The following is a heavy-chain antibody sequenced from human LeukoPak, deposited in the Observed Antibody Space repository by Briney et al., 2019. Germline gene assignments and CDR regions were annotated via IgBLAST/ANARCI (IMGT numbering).Heavy chain of an antibody. CDR2: ISSNGGST. D-gene: IGHD3/OR15-3a*01. CDR3: ARRLKDWLFGPNYYYYGMDV. Sequence: PGGSLRLSCAASGFTFSSYAMHWVRQAPGKGLEYVSAISSNGGSTYYANSVKGRFTISRDNSKNTLYLQMGSLRAEDMAVYYCARRLKDWLFGPNYYYYGMDVWGQGTTVTVSS. J-gene: IGHJ6*02. CDR1: GFTFSSYA. V-gene: IGHV3-64*01.